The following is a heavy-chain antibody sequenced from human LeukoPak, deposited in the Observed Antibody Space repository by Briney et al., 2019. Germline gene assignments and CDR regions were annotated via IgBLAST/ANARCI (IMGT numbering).Heavy chain of an antibody. V-gene: IGHV1-2*06. D-gene: IGHD2-21*02. CDR2: INPSSGGA. CDR3: ARDFCGGDCYSRSTYMDV. J-gene: IGHJ6*04. CDR1: GYTFTGYY. Sequence: ASVKLSCTASGYTFTGYYMHWVRQAPGQGLEWMGRINPSSGGANYAQKFQGRVTMTRATSISTAYMELSRLRSDDTAVYYCARDFCGGDCYSRSTYMDVWGKGTTVTVSS.